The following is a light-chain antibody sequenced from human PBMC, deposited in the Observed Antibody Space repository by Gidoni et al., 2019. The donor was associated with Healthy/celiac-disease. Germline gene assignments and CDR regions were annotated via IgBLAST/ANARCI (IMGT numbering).Light chain of an antibody. CDR2: AAS. J-gene: IGKJ1*01. CDR1: HGISNY. Sequence: DIQMTQSPSSLSASVGDRVTITGRASHGISNYLAWYQQKPGKVPKLLIYAASTLQSVVPSRFSGSGSGTEFTLTISSLQPEDVATYYCQKYNSAPRTFGQGTKVEIK. V-gene: IGKV1-27*01. CDR3: QKYNSAPRT.